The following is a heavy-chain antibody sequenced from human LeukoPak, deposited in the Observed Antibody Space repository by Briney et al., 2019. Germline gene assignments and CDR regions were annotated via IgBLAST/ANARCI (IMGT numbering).Heavy chain of an antibody. Sequence: PGGSLRLSCAASGFTFSSYWMHWVRQAPGKGLEWVSYISSSSSTIYYADSVKGRFTISRDNAKNSLYLQMNSLRAEDTAAYYCARDVAMVSRYFDYWGQGTLVTVSS. CDR2: ISSSSSTI. V-gene: IGHV3-48*01. CDR3: ARDVAMVSRYFDY. CDR1: GFTFSSYW. J-gene: IGHJ4*02. D-gene: IGHD5-18*01.